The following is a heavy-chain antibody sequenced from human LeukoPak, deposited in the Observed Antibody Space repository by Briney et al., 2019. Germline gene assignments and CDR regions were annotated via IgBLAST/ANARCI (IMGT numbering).Heavy chain of an antibody. Sequence: PGGSLRLSCAVSGFTFNTYNMNWVRQAPGKGLEWVSSISSSSSYIYYADSVKGRFTISRDNPKNSLYLQMSSLRAEDTAVYCCARGGQQLTLDCWGQGTLVTVSS. V-gene: IGHV3-21*01. D-gene: IGHD6-13*01. CDR2: ISSSSSYI. CDR3: ARGGQQLTLDC. J-gene: IGHJ4*02. CDR1: GFTFNTYN.